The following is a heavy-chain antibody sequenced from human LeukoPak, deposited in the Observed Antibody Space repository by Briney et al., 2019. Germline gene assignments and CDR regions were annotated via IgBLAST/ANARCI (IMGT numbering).Heavy chain of an antibody. CDR2: IYYSGST. J-gene: IGHJ2*01. CDR3: ARGAGYFDL. V-gene: IGHV4-39*07. CDR1: GGSISSSSYY. Sequence: PSETLSLTCTVSGGSISSSSYYWGWIRQPPGKGLEWIGSIYYSGSTYYNPSLKCRVTISVDTSKNQFSLKLSSVTAADTAVYYCARGAGYFDLWGRGTLVTVSS.